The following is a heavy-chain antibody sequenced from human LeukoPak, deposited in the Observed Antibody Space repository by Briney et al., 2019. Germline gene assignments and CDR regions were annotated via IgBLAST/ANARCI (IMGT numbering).Heavy chain of an antibody. CDR3: AKVPIRGQQPRYFDY. D-gene: IGHD6-13*01. CDR1: GFTFSSYA. CDR2: ISGSGGST. J-gene: IGHJ4*02. V-gene: IGHV3-23*01. Sequence: EGSLRLSCAASGFTFSSYAMSWVRQAPGKGLEWVSAISGSGGSTYYADSVKGRFTISRENAKNTLYLQMNSLRAEDTAVYYCAKVPIRGQQPRYFDYWGQGTLVTVSS.